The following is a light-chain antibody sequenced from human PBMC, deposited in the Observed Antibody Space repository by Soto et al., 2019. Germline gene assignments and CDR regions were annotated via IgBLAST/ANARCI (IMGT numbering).Light chain of an antibody. CDR1: QSVSNNY. CDR2: GAS. V-gene: IGKV3D-20*02. CDR3: QQRSNWTLT. Sequence: EIVMTQSPGTLSLSPGATATLSCRASQSVSNNYLAWYQKKPGQAPRLLIYGASNRATGIPDRFSGSGSGTDFSLTLSRLEPEDFAVYECQQRSNWTLTFGEGTKWDIK. J-gene: IGKJ4*01.